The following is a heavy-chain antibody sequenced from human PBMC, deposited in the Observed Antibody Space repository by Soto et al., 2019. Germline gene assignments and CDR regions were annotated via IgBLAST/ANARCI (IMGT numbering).Heavy chain of an antibody. CDR1: GFTFTSSA. Sequence: ASVNVSCKASGFTFTSSAVQWVRQARGQRLEWIGWIVVGSGNTNYAQKFQERVTITRDMSTSTAYMELSSLRSEDTAVYYCAARSGYDYYYGMDVWGQGTTVTVS. CDR3: AARSGYDYYYGMDV. CDR2: IVVGSGNT. V-gene: IGHV1-58*01. D-gene: IGHD2-15*01. J-gene: IGHJ6*02.